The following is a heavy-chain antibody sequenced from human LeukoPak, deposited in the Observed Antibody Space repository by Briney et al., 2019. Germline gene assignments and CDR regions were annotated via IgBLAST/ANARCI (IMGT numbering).Heavy chain of an antibody. Sequence: PSETLSLTCTVSGGSISSSSYYWGWIRQPPGKGLEWIGSIYHSGDTYYNASLKSRVTISVDTSKNQFSLKLNSVTAADTAVYYCARLGGSGSYPYFFDYWGQGTLVTVSS. J-gene: IGHJ4*02. V-gene: IGHV4-39*07. CDR3: ARLGGSGSYPYFFDY. D-gene: IGHD3-10*01. CDR2: IYHSGDT. CDR1: GGSISSSSYY.